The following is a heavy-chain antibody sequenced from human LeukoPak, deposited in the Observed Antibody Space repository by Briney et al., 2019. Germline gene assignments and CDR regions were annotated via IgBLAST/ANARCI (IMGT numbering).Heavy chain of an antibody. CDR3: ARDGTPIYSSGWVYMDV. D-gene: IGHD6-25*01. Sequence: TGGSLRLSCAASGFTFSSYAMHWVRQAPGKGLEWVAVISYDGSNKYYADSVEGRFTISRDNAKNSLYLQMNSLRGEDTAVYYCARDGTPIYSSGWVYMDVWGKGTTVTISS. V-gene: IGHV3-30*04. J-gene: IGHJ6*04. CDR2: ISYDGSNK. CDR1: GFTFSSYA.